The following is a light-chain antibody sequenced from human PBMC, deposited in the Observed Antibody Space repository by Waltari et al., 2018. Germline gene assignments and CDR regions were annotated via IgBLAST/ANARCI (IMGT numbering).Light chain of an antibody. V-gene: IGLV3-19*01. Sequence: SSELTQDPAVSVALGQTVRITCQGASLRTYYVSWFHQKPGQAPALVIYGKNNRPSGSPDRFSASSSGRTASLTIIGAQAEDEADYYCHSRDSSGNVLIGGGTKLTVV. J-gene: IGLJ2*01. CDR3: HSRDSSGNVL. CDR1: SLRTYY. CDR2: GKN.